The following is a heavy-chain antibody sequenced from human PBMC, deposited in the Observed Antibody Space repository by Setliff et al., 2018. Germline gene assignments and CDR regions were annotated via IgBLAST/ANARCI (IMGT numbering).Heavy chain of an antibody. Sequence: ASVQVSCKASRYTLSNSILSWVRQAPGQGLEWVGWISAYNGKTYSAQKLQGRVTMTTDTSTRTAYMELRSLRSDDTAVYFCALSSLSFCSGGNCPNVFDVWGQGTMVTVSS. V-gene: IGHV1-18*01. D-gene: IGHD2-15*01. CDR2: ISAYNGKT. J-gene: IGHJ3*01. CDR1: RYTLSNSI. CDR3: ALSSLSFCSGGNCPNVFDV.